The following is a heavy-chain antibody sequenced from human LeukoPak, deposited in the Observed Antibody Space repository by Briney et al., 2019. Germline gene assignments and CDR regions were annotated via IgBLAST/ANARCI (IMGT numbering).Heavy chain of an antibody. V-gene: IGHV3-73*01. J-gene: IGHJ4*02. D-gene: IGHD4-17*01. CDR1: GFTFSGSA. Sequence: GGSLRLSCAASGFTFSGSAIHWVRQASGKGLEWVRRIRSKANSYATSSAASVKGRFTISRDDSKNTAYLQMNSLKTEDTAVYYCTRDYGVLFDYWGQGTLVTVSS. CDR3: TRDYGVLFDY. CDR2: IRSKANSYAT.